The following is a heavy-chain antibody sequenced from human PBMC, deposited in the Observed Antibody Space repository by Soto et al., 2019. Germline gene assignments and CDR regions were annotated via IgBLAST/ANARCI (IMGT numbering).Heavy chain of an antibody. J-gene: IGHJ6*03. CDR2: IYCSGST. Sequence: SETLSLTCTVSGGSISSSSYYWGWIRQPPGKGLEWIGSIYCSGSTYYNPSLKSRVTISLDTSKNQFSLKLSSATAADTAVYYCARGLGDSLYYYYYYMDVWGKGTTVTVSS. V-gene: IGHV4-39*01. D-gene: IGHD4-17*01. CDR1: GGSISSSSYY. CDR3: ARGLGDSLYYYYYYMDV.